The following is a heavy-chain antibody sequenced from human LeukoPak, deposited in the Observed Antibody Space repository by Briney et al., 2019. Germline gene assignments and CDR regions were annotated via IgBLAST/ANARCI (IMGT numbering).Heavy chain of an antibody. D-gene: IGHD4-17*01. CDR2: INHRGST. CDR3: ARVGDYGDYVDY. CDR1: GGSFSGYY. V-gene: IGHV4-34*01. Sequence: SETLSLTCAVYGGSFSGYYWSWIRQPPGKGLEWIGEINHRGSTNYNPSLKSRVTISVETCKNQFSLNLSSVPAADTAVYYCARVGDYGDYVDYWGQGTLVTVSS. J-gene: IGHJ4*02.